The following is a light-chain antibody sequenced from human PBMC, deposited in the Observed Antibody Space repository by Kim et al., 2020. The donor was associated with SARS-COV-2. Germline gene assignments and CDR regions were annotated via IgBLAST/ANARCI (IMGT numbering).Light chain of an antibody. V-gene: IGLV3-21*04. CDR1: NIGSKS. CDR3: QVWDSSSDHPYV. J-gene: IGLJ1*01. Sequence: SSELTQAPSVSVAPGKTARITCGGNNIGSKSVHWYQQKPGQAPVLVIYYDSDRPSGIPERFSGSNSGNTATLTISRVEVGDEADYYCQVWDSSSDHPYVF. CDR2: YDS.